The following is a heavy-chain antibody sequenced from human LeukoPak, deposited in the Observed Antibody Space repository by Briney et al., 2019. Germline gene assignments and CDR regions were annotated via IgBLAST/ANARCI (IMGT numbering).Heavy chain of an antibody. CDR3: ARDSGWLRFHY. J-gene: IGHJ4*02. Sequence: GGSLRLSCAGYGFTFRNDGMNWVRQAAGKGLEWVSGISPSGDITYYIDSVKGRFTISRDNSKNTFYLQMNSLRAEDTAVYYCARDSGWLRFHYWGQGTLVTVSS. V-gene: IGHV3-23*01. CDR1: GFTFRNDG. D-gene: IGHD5-12*01. CDR2: ISPSGDIT.